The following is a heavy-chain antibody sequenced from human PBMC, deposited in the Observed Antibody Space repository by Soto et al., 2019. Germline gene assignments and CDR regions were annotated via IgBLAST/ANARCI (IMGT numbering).Heavy chain of an antibody. CDR3: ARNPCGGSGGSCYSGGYYYYYYGMDV. D-gene: IGHD2-15*01. CDR2: IYYSGST. V-gene: IGHV4-59*01. J-gene: IGHJ6*02. Sequence: QVQLQESGPGLVKPSETLSLTCTVSGGSISSYYWSWIRQPPGKGLEWIGYIYYSGSTNYNPSLKSRVTISVDRSKNQFSLKLSSVSAADTAVYYCARNPCGGSGGSCYSGGYYYYYYGMDVWGQGTTVTVSS. CDR1: GGSISSYY.